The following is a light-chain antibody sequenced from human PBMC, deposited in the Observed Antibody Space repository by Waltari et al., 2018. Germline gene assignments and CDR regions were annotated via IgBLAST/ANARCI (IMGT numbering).Light chain of an antibody. V-gene: IGKV3-11*01. J-gene: IGKJ4*01. CDR3: QQRSDWLLT. Sequence: EIVLTQSPATLSLSPGERATLSCMASECVSSYLAWYQLKSGLDPRRPIYDAANRATCIAARFSGGGSGTDFTLTISSLEPEDFAVYYCQQRSDWLLTFGGGTKVEIK. CDR1: ECVSSY. CDR2: DAA.